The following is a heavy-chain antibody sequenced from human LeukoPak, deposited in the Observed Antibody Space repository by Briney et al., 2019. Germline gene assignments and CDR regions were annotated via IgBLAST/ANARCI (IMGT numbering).Heavy chain of an antibody. CDR3: AIAQNNHGYVYFGMDV. D-gene: IGHD5-12*01. CDR2: IIPMYGTS. Sequence: SVKVSCKASGDTFDSHALSWVRQAPGQGLEWMGAIIPMYGTSNYAQKFQGRVAIIAVKSTSTAYMELNSLTSEDTAVYYCAIAQNNHGYVYFGMDVWGKGTTVTVSS. CDR1: GDTFDSHA. V-gene: IGHV1-69*06. J-gene: IGHJ6*04.